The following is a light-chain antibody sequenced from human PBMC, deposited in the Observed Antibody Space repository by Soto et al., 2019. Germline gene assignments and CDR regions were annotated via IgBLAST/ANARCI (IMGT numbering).Light chain of an antibody. J-gene: IGKJ4*01. Sequence: EIVLTQSPATLSLSPGERATLSCRASQSVANYLAWYQQKPGQTPRLLIYDASTRATGIPARFSGSGSGTDFTLTISSLEPEDFALYYCHHLTTWPPLTFGGGTKVEIK. CDR1: QSVANY. V-gene: IGKV3-11*01. CDR2: DAS. CDR3: HHLTTWPPLT.